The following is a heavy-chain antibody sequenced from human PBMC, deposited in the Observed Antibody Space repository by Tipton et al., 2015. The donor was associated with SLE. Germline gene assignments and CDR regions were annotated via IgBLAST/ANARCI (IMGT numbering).Heavy chain of an antibody. CDR1: GGSINSYY. Sequence: LSLTCTVSGGSINSYYWSWIRQPPGKGLEWIGNIYTSGNTNYNPSLKSRVTISVDTSKNQFSLKLSSVTAADTAVYYCARVGYSSGSYYFDYWGQGTLVTVSS. V-gene: IGHV4-4*08. CDR2: IYTSGNT. J-gene: IGHJ4*02. D-gene: IGHD6-19*01. CDR3: ARVGYSSGSYYFDY.